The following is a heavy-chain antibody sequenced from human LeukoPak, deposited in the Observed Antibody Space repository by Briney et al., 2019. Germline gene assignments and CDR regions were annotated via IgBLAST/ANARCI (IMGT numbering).Heavy chain of an antibody. V-gene: IGHV5-51*01. J-gene: IGHJ4*02. CDR3: ARRSGSGWRPFDF. CDR1: GYSFTSYW. D-gene: IGHD6-25*01. CDR2: IYPADSDT. Sequence: GESLKISCKGSGYSFTSYWSGWVRQMPGKGLECMGIIYPADSDTRYSSSFQGQVTISADKSISTAYLQWSSLKASDTAMYYCARRSGSGWRPFDFWGQGALVTVSS.